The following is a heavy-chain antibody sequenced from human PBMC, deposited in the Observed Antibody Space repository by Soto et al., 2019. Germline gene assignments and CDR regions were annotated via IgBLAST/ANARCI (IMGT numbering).Heavy chain of an antibody. D-gene: IGHD3-10*01. CDR2: INPSGGST. CDR1: GYTFTSYY. J-gene: IGHJ6*02. V-gene: IGHV1-46*01. CDR3: ARGGSLLWFGARNVDGMDV. Sequence: ASVKVSCKASGYTFTSYYMHWVRQAPGQGLEWMGIINPSGGSTSYAQKFQGRVTMTRDTSTSTVYMELSSLRSEDTAVYYCARGGSLLWFGARNVDGMDVWGQGTTVTVS.